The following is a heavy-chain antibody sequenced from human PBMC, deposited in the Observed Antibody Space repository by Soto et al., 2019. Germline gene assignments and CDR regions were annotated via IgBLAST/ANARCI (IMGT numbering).Heavy chain of an antibody. Sequence: QVQLVQSGAEVAKPGSSVKVSCMASGGTFRKSPLSWIRQPPGQGPEWMGGIIPQFAATTYRPRFQGRLTISADESTDTVYMELSSLRFEDTAIYYCARGPQLGLYNWFDPWGQGTLVTVSS. CDR1: GGTFRKSP. CDR3: ARGPQLGLYNWFDP. CDR2: IIPQFAAT. D-gene: IGHD1-1*01. V-gene: IGHV1-69*01. J-gene: IGHJ5*02.